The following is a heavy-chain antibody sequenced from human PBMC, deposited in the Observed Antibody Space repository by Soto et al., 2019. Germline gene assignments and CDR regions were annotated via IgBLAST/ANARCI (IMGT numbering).Heavy chain of an antibody. Sequence: EEETRPASVKVSCKASGYTFTSYYMHWVRQAPGQGLEWMGIINPSGGSTSYAQKFQGRVTMTRDTSTSTVYMELSSLRSEDTAVYYCARSGSYSPFEGAHFSYFDYWGQGTLVTVSS. J-gene: IGHJ4*02. CDR2: INPSGGST. D-gene: IGHD1-26*01. CDR1: GYTFTSYY. CDR3: ARSGSYSPFEGAHFSYFDY. V-gene: IGHV1-46*01.